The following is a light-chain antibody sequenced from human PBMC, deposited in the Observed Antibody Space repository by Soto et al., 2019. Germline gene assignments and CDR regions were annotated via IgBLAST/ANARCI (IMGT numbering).Light chain of an antibody. J-gene: IGKJ4*01. CDR2: GAS. CDR1: QSVSSSY. Sequence: EIVLAQSPGTLCLSPGGRATLSCRASQSVSSSYLAWYQQKPGQAPRLLIYGASSRATGIPDRFSGSGSGTDFTVTISRVEPEDFAVYFCQQSTSSVTFGGGTKVDIK. V-gene: IGKV3-20*01. CDR3: QQSTSSVT.